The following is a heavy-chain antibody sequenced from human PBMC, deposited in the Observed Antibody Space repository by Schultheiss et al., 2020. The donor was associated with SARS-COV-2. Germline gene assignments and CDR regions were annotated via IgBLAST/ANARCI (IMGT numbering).Heavy chain of an antibody. CDR1: TSGGYY. J-gene: IGHJ4*02. Sequence: TSGGYYWSWIRQHPGKGLEWVSYISSSGETKRYSDSVKGRFTISRDNAKNSLFLQMDSLTAEDTAVYYCARGSGGGYEFDYWGQGTLVTVSS. CDR3: ARGSGGGYEFDY. D-gene: IGHD5-12*01. CDR2: ISSSGETK. V-gene: IGHV3-11*04.